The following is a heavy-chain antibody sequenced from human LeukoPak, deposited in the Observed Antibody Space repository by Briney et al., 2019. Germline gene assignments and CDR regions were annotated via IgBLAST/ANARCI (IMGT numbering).Heavy chain of an antibody. V-gene: IGHV4-4*07. D-gene: IGHD5-18*01. J-gene: IGHJ4*02. CDR1: GGSISTYY. CDR3: ARAARSPSGARQLWPYYFDY. Sequence: KPSETLSLTCTVSGGSISTYYWSWIRQPAGKGLEWIGLIYTGGSTNYNPSLKSRVTMSLDTSKNQFSLKLSSVTAADTAVYYCARAARSPSGARQLWPYYFDYWGQGTLVTVSS. CDR2: IYTGGST.